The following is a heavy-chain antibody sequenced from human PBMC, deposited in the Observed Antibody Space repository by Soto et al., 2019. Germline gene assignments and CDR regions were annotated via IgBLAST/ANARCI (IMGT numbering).Heavy chain of an antibody. Sequence: GSLRLSCAASGFTFSSYAMSWVRQAPGKGLEWVSAISGSGGSTYYADSVKGRFTISRDNSKNTLYLQMNSLRAEDTAVYYCAKVPIVGATTFFYFDYWGQGTLVTVSS. V-gene: IGHV3-23*01. J-gene: IGHJ4*02. D-gene: IGHD1-26*01. CDR1: GFTFSSYA. CDR2: ISGSGGST. CDR3: AKVPIVGATTFFYFDY.